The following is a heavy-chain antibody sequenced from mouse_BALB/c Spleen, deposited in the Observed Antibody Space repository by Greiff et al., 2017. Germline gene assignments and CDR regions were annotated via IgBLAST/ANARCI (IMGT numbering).Heavy chain of an antibody. CDR3: ARDRGDYDDYAMDY. CDR2: INSNGGST. D-gene: IGHD2-4*01. CDR1: GFTFSSYG. Sequence: DVQLVESGGGLVQPGGSLKLSCAASGFTFSSYGMSWVRQTPDKRLELVATINSNGGSTYYPDSVKGRFTISRDNAKNTLYLQMSSLKSEDTAMYYCARDRGDYDDYAMDYWGQGTSVTVSS. J-gene: IGHJ4*01. V-gene: IGHV5-6-3*01.